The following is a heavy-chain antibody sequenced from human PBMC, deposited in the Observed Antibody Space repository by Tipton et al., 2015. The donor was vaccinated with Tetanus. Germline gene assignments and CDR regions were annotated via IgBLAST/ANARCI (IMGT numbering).Heavy chain of an antibody. Sequence: TLSLTCTVSRASMNSYYWTWIRQSAGKGLEWIGRIYTSGSTNYNPSLKSRVIMSVDTSKNQFSLKLSSVTAADTAAYYCARAGQRSTSWHYWFDPWGQGTLVTVSS. V-gene: IGHV4-4*07. CDR2: IYTSGST. D-gene: IGHD2-2*01. J-gene: IGHJ5*02. CDR1: RASMNSYY. CDR3: ARAGQRSTSWHYWFDP.